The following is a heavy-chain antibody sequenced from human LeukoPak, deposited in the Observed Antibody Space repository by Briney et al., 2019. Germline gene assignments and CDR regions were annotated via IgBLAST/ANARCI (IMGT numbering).Heavy chain of an antibody. J-gene: IGHJ6*02. CDR1: GFTFSSYA. V-gene: IGHV3-64D*09. D-gene: IGHD6-13*01. CDR2: ISSNGGST. CDR3: VKAGASSSWEVYYYYYGMDV. Sequence: TGGSLRLSCSASGFTFSSYAMHWVRQAPGKGLEYVSAISSNGGSTYYAVSVKGRFTISRDNSKNTLYLQMSSLRAEDTAVYYCVKAGASSSWEVYYYYYGMDVWGQGTTVTVSS.